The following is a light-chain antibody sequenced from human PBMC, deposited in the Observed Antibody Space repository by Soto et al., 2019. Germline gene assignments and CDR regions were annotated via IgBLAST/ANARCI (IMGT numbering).Light chain of an antibody. Sequence: QPVLTQPPSVSRAPGQRVTISCTGSSSNIGAGYDVHWYQQLPGTAPKLLIYGNSNRPSGVPDRFSVSKSGTSASLAITELQAEDEADYYCQSYDSSLIGSVFGGGTQLTVL. J-gene: IGLJ7*01. CDR3: QSYDSSLIGSV. CDR1: SSNIGAGYD. V-gene: IGLV1-40*01. CDR2: GNS.